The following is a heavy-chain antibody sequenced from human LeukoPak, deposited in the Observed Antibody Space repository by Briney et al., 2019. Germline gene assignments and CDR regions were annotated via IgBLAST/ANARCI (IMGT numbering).Heavy chain of an antibody. CDR1: GGSFSDYY. Sequence: SETLSLTCAVYGGSFSDYYWSWIRQPPGKGLEWIGEINHGGVSNYNPSLKSRVTISVDTSKNLFSLKLSSVTAADTAVYYCARGPMITFGRVIGNFDYWGQGTLVTVSS. J-gene: IGHJ4*02. D-gene: IGHD3-16*02. CDR3: ARGPMITFGRVIGNFDY. V-gene: IGHV4-34*01. CDR2: INHGGVS.